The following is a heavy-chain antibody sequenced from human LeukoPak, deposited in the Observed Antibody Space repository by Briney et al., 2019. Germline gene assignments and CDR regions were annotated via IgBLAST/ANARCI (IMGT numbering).Heavy chain of an antibody. D-gene: IGHD1-26*01. V-gene: IGHV4-30-4*08. Sequence: SQTLSLTCTVSGGSISSGDYYWSWIRQPPGKGLEWIGEINHSGSTNYNPSLKSRVTISVDTSKNQFSLKLSSVIAADTAVYYCARGSSYFNWFDPWGQGTLVTVSS. CDR2: INHSGST. CDR3: ARGSSYFNWFDP. J-gene: IGHJ5*02. CDR1: GGSISSGDYY.